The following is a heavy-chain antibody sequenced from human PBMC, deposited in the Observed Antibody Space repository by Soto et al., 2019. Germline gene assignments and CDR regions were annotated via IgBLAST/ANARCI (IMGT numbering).Heavy chain of an antibody. J-gene: IGHJ4*02. D-gene: IGHD3-22*01. Sequence: ASVKVSCKASGYTFTGYYMHWVRQAPGQGLEWMGWINPNSGGTNYAQKFQGRVTMTRDTSISTAYMELSRLRSDDTAEYYCARGDITMIVVVIPSFDYWGQGTLVTVSS. CDR3: ARGDITMIVVVIPSFDY. CDR2: INPNSGGT. CDR1: GYTFTGYY. V-gene: IGHV1-2*02.